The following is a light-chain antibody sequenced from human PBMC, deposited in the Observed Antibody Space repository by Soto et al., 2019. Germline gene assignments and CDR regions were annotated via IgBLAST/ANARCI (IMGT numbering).Light chain of an antibody. J-gene: IGKJ5*01. CDR2: DAT. CDR1: QSVSGH. V-gene: IGKV3-11*01. CDR3: QQRSNWPPRIT. Sequence: EIVLTQSPDPLSLSPGERATLSCRSSQSVSGHLAWYQQKPGQAPRLLIYDATNRATGIPARFSGSGSGTDFTLTISSLQPEEFAVYYCQQRSNWPPRITLGQGTRLEIK.